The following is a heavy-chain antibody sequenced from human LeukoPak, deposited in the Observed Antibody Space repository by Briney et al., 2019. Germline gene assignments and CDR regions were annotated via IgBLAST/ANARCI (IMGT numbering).Heavy chain of an antibody. D-gene: IGHD1-14*01. CDR1: GGTFSSYA. J-gene: IGHJ6*02. CDR3: ATVRNYYGMDV. V-gene: IGHV1-69*04. Sequence: GSSVKVSCKASGGTFSSYAMSWVRQAPGQGLEWMGRIIPILGIANYAQKFQGRVTITADKSTSTAYMELSSLRSEDTAVYYCATVRNYYGMDVWGQGTTVTVSS. CDR2: IIPILGIA.